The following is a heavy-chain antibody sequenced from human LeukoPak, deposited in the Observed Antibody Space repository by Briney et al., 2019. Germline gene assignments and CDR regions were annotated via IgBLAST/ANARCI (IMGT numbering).Heavy chain of an antibody. D-gene: IGHD3-10*01. CDR3: ASGAYTYYYMDV. J-gene: IGHJ6*03. CDR1: GGSISSYY. CDR2: IYYSGST. Sequence: SETLSLTRTVSGGSISSYYWSWIRQPPGKGLEWIGYIYYSGSTIYNPSLKSRVTISVDTSKNQFSLKLSSVTAADTAVYYCASGAYTYYYMDVWGKGTTVTISS. V-gene: IGHV4-59*01.